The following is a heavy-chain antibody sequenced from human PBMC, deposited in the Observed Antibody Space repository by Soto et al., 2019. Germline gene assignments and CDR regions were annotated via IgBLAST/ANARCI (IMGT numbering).Heavy chain of an antibody. CDR2: IYHSGST. Sequence: PSETLSLTCAVSGGSISSGGYSWSWIRQPPGKGLEWIGYIYHSGSTYYNPSLKSRVTISVDRSKNQFSLKLSSVTAADTAVYYCASGLVNTLHNWGQGTLVTVSS. V-gene: IGHV4-30-2*01. CDR3: ASGLVNTLHN. D-gene: IGHD4-17*01. CDR1: GGSISSGGYS. J-gene: IGHJ4*02.